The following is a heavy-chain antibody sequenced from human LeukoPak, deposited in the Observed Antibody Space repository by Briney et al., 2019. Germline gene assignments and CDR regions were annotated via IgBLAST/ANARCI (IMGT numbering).Heavy chain of an antibody. CDR2: MYFSGSS. V-gene: IGHV4-39*01. CDR1: GGSIRSSYS. Sequence: SETLSLTCTVSGGSIRSSYSWARIRQPPGKGLEWIGNMYFSGSSYYNPSLKSRVTISVDTSNNLFSLQLTSVTAADTAVYYCARQNRRLDYWGQGTLATVSS. J-gene: IGHJ4*02. CDR3: ARQNRRLDY. D-gene: IGHD1-14*01.